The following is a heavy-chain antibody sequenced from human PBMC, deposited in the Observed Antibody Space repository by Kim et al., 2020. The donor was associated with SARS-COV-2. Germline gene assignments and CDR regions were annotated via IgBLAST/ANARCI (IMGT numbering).Heavy chain of an antibody. V-gene: IGHV4-34*01. J-gene: IGHJ4*02. CDR3: ARGAKVLLWFGELSSYLDY. D-gene: IGHD3-10*01. Sequence: SRVTISVDTSKNQFSLKLSALTAADTAVYYCARGAKVLLWFGELSSYLDYWGQGTLVTVSS.